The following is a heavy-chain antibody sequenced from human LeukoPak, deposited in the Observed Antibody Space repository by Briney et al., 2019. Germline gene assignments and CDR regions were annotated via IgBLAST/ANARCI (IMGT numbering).Heavy chain of an antibody. CDR2: ISGSGGST. D-gene: IGHD3-3*01. J-gene: IGHJ4*02. Sequence: PGGSLRLSCAASGFTFSSYAMSWVRQAPGKGLEWVSAISGSGGSTYYADSVKGRFTISRDNSKNTLYLQMNSLRAEDTAVYYCAKVGYYDFWSGYRPLYYFDYWGQGTLVTVSS. V-gene: IGHV3-23*01. CDR1: GFTFSSYA. CDR3: AKVGYYDFWSGYRPLYYFDY.